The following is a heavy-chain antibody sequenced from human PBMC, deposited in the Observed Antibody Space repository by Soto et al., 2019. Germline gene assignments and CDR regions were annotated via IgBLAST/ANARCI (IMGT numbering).Heavy chain of an antibody. CDR3: AVQVDYDYVWGSYRSYGNDAFDI. D-gene: IGHD3-16*02. V-gene: IGHV1-46*01. Sequence: ASVKVSCKASGYTFTSYYMHWVRQAPGQGLEWKGIINPSGGSTSYAQKFQGRVTMTRDTSTSTVYMELSSLRSEDTAVYYCAVQVDYDYVWGSYRSYGNDAFDIWGQGTMVTVSS. CDR1: GYTFTSYY. CDR2: INPSGGST. J-gene: IGHJ3*02.